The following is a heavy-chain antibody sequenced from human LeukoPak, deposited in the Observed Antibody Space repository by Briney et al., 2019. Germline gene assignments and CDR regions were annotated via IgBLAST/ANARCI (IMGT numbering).Heavy chain of an antibody. J-gene: IGHJ2*01. CDR3: ARVYYDFWSGYYTLLSTHWYFDL. D-gene: IGHD3-3*01. CDR2: ISYDGSNE. CDR1: GFTFSSYA. V-gene: IGHV3-30*04. Sequence: GRSLRLSCAASGFTFSSYAMHWVRQPPGKGLEWVAIISYDGSNEYYADSVKGRFTISRDNAKNSLYLQMNSLRAEDTAVYYCARVYYDFWSGYYTLLSTHWYFDLWGRGTLVTVSS.